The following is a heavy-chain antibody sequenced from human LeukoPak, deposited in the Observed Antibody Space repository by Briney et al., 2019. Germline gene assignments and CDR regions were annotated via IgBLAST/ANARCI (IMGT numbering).Heavy chain of an antibody. D-gene: IGHD1-26*01. CDR3: AKILVGPTSGSFDY. Sequence: GGSLRLSCAASGFIYTNYAMPWVRQAPGKGLEGVAAISGSGGSTFYADSVKGRFTISRDNSKSTHYLQMNSLRAEDTAVYYCAKILVGPTSGSFDYWGQGTLVTVSS. CDR2: ISGSGGST. CDR1: GFIYTNYA. J-gene: IGHJ4*02. V-gene: IGHV3-23*01.